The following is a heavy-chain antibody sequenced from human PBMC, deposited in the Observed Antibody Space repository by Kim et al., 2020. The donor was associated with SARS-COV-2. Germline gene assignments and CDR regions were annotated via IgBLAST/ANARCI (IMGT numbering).Heavy chain of an antibody. CDR3: VWLDDYRGNRGAFEI. Sequence: GGSLRLSCAASGFSFSSYALSWVRQAPGKGLEWVSVISGSGGSTNYADSVKGRLTISRDNSKNMLYLQMHSLRVDDTAIYYCVWLDDYRGNRGAFEIWGQGTKVTV. CDR1: GFSFSSYA. CDR2: ISGSGGST. V-gene: IGHV3-23*01. J-gene: IGHJ3*02. D-gene: IGHD4-17*01.